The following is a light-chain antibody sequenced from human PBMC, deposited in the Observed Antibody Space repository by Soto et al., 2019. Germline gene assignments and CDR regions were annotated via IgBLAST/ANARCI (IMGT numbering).Light chain of an antibody. J-gene: IGKJ1*01. CDR3: QQSYSTPPT. CDR2: AAS. CDR1: QNVNTY. V-gene: IGKV1-39*01. Sequence: DIQMTQSPSSLSASVGDRVTIACQTSQNVNTYLNWCQQKPGKAPKLLIYAASSLQSGVPSRFSGSGSGTDFTLTISSLQPEDFATYYCQQSYSTPPTFGQGTKVDIK.